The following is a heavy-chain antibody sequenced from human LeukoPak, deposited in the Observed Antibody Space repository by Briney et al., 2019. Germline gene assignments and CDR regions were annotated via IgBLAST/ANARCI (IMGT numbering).Heavy chain of an antibody. CDR3: AREEGSTMDY. J-gene: IGHJ4*02. CDR2: ISSSSSYT. D-gene: IGHD5-24*01. V-gene: IGHV3-11*06. CDR1: GFTFSDYY. Sequence: GGSLRLSCAVSGFTFSDYYMSWIRQAPGKGLEWASYISSSSSYTNYADSVKGRFTISRDNAKNSLYLQMNSLRAEDTAVYYCAREEGSTMDYWGQGTLVTVSS.